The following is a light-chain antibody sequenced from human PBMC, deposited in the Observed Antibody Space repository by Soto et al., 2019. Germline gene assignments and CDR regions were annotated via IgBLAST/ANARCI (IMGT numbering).Light chain of an antibody. V-gene: IGKV2-29*03. Sequence: EIVMTQTPLSLSVTPGQPASISCKSSQSLSQGGGKTTLNWYLQRPGQSPQLLIFEVSKRFSGVSDRFSGGGSGTDFTLRISRVEAEDVGVYYCLQGVQMPRTFGQGTKLEIK. CDR3: LQGVQMPRT. CDR2: EVS. J-gene: IGKJ1*01. CDR1: QSLSQGGGKTT.